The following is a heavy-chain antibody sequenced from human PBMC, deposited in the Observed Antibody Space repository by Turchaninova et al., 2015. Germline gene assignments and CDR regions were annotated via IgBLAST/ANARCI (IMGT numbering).Heavy chain of an antibody. Sequence: GGSLRLSCAASGFTFSSYAMGWVRQAPGKGLEWVSSISGSGGSTYYADSVKGRFTISRDNSKNTLYLQMNSLRAEDTAVYYCAKNVPAHNTVGGMDVWGQGTTVTVSS. CDR3: AKNVPAHNTVGGMDV. V-gene: IGHV3-23*01. J-gene: IGHJ6*02. CDR2: ISGSGGST. CDR1: GFTFSSYA. D-gene: IGHD2-2*01.